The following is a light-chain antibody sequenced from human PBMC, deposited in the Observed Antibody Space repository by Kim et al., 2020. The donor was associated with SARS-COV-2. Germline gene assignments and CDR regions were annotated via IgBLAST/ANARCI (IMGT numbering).Light chain of an antibody. CDR1: SLSSYY. V-gene: IGLV3-19*01. CDR2: GKN. Sequence: SSELTQDPAVSVALGQTVRITCQGDSLSSYYTTWFQQKPGQAPIVVVYGKNNRPSGIPARFSGSSSGNTASLTITGTQAGDEADYYCNSRDNNDNVLFGGGTQLTVL. J-gene: IGLJ2*01. CDR3: NSRDNNDNVL.